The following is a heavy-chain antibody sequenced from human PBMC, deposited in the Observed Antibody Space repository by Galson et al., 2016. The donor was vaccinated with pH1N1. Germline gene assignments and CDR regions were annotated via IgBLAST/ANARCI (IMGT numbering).Heavy chain of an antibody. D-gene: IGHD3-16*01. CDR2: IDQDGSDK. J-gene: IGHJ6*02. CDR3: ARAAFGQQSL. V-gene: IGHV3-7*01. CDR1: GFTFSTYW. Sequence: SLRLSCAASGFTFSTYWMNWVRQAPGKGLEWVANIDQDGSDKYYVDSVKGRVTISRDNAKNSLYLQMNSLRDEDTALYYCARAAFGQQSLRGQGTTVTVSS.